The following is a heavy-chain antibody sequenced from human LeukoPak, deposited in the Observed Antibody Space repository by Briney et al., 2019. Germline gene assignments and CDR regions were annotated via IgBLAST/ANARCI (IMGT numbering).Heavy chain of an antibody. CDR2: IYHSGST. D-gene: IGHD6-19*01. CDR1: GGSISSYY. Sequence: SETLSLTCTVSGGSISSYYWSWIWQPPGKGLEWIGYIYHSGSTNYNPSLKSRVTISVDTSKNQFSLKLTSVTAADTAVYYCTRGGLGGWYLFDYWGQGTLVTVSS. V-gene: IGHV4-59*01. J-gene: IGHJ4*02. CDR3: TRGGLGGWYLFDY.